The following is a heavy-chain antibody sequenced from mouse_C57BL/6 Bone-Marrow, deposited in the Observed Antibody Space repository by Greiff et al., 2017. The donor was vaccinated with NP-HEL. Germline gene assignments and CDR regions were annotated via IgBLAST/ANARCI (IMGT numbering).Heavy chain of an antibody. CDR2: IDPENGDT. CDR3: TTMGYYAMDY. Sequence: EVKLVESGAELVRPGASVKLSCTASGFNIKDDYMHWVKQRPEQGLEWIGWIDPENGDTEYASKFQGKATITADTSSNTAYLQLSSLTSEDTAVYYCTTMGYYAMDYWGQGTSVTVSS. J-gene: IGHJ4*01. CDR1: GFNIKDDY. V-gene: IGHV14-4*01.